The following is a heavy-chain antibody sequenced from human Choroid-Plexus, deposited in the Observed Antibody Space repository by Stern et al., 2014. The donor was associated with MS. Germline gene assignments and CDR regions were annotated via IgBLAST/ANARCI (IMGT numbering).Heavy chain of an antibody. D-gene: IGHD3-3*01. CDR1: GYIFTGYY. CDR2: INPNTGGT. J-gene: IGHJ6*02. V-gene: IGHV1-2*06. CDR3: ARDQRGITIFGVVTDYYYLGMDV. Sequence: VQLLQSGAEVKKPGASVKVSCKTSGYIFTGYYIHWVRQAPGHGLEWLARINPNTGGTKYAQKFQGRVTMSRDTSISTAYVELSSLTSDDTAVYYCARDQRGITIFGVVTDYYYLGMDVWGQGTTVTVSS.